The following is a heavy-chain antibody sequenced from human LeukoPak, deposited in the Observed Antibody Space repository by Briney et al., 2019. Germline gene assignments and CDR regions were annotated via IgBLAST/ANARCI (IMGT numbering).Heavy chain of an antibody. V-gene: IGHV1-2*02. CDR2: INVYIGGA. CDR3: ARDILGRSNGGSNYFGMEV. D-gene: IGHD2-15*01. Sequence: ASVKVSCKASGYTFTDYFMHWVRQVPGQGLEWMGCINVYIGGAHYAQKFQDRLSMTRDTSINTAYMELSNLRSDDTAVYYCARDILGRSNGGSNYFGMEVWGQGTTVTVSS. J-gene: IGHJ6*02. CDR1: GYTFTDYF.